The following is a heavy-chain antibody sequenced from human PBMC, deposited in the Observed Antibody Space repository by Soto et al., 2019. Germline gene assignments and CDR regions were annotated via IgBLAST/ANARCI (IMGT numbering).Heavy chain of an antibody. Sequence: SETLSLTCTVSGGSISSGDYYWSWIRQPPGKGLEWIGYIYHSGSTYYNPSLKSRVTISVDRSKNQFSLKLSSVTAADTAVYYCAREVVLVPAATEPLNWFDPWGQGTLVTVSS. CDR1: GGSISSGDYY. D-gene: IGHD2-2*01. CDR2: IYHSGST. CDR3: AREVVLVPAATEPLNWFDP. V-gene: IGHV4-30-2*01. J-gene: IGHJ5*02.